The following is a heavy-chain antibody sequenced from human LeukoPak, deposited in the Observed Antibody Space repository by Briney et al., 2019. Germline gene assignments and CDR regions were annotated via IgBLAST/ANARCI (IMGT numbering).Heavy chain of an antibody. V-gene: IGHV1-2*02. CDR2: INPNSGGT. CDR3: ARHVQHYDILTGYVLSNMDV. CDR1: GYTFTGYY. D-gene: IGHD3-9*01. Sequence: ASVKVSCKASGYTFTGYYMHWVRQAPGQGLEWMGWINPNSGGTNYAQKFQGRVTMTRDTSISTAYMELSRLRSDDTAVYYCARHVQHYDILTGYVLSNMDVWGKGTTVTVSS. J-gene: IGHJ6*03.